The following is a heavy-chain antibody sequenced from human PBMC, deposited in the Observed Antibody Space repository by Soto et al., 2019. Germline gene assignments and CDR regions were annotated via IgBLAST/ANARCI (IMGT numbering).Heavy chain of an antibody. V-gene: IGHV3-30-3*01. CDR2: ISPDGSNE. J-gene: IGHJ4*02. CDR3: QRLGGDGFPPLDY. D-gene: IGHD2-21*01. Sequence: QVQLVESGGGVVQPGRSLRLSCAASGFNFNNYAMHWVRQAPGKGLEWVAIISPDGSNENYADSVKGRFTISRDNSKNTVYLQMNSLTAEDTGEYHWQRLGGDGFPPLDYWGRGTLVTVSS. CDR1: GFNFNNYA.